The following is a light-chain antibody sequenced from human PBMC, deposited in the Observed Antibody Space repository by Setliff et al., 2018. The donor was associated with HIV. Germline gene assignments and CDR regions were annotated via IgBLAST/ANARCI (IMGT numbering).Light chain of an antibody. V-gene: IGLV2-14*01. J-gene: IGLJ1*01. CDR1: SSDVGGYNY. Sequence: QSVLTQPASVSGSPGQSIAISCTGTSSDVGGYNYVSWYQQHPGKAPQLMIYEVSNRPSGVSNRFSGSKSGNTASLTISGLQAEDEADYYCSSFISSSTYVFGSGTKVTVL. CDR3: SSFISSSTYV. CDR2: EVS.